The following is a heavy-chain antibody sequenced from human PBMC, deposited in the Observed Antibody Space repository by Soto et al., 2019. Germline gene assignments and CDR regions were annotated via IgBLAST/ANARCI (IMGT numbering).Heavy chain of an antibody. CDR2: IFYAGDT. D-gene: IGHD4-17*01. Sequence: SESLSLTCTVSGESIATGAFYWSWIRLQSGKGPEWIGSIFYAGDTYYNPSLKSRVEISLDGSQNQFSLNLRSVTAADTAVYYCAREGDYRTWFEPWGPGTLVTV. V-gene: IGHV4-31*02. J-gene: IGHJ5*02. CDR1: GESIATGAFY. CDR3: AREGDYRTWFEP.